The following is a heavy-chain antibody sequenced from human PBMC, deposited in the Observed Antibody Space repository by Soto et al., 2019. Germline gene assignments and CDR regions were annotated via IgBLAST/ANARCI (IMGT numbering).Heavy chain of an antibody. Sequence: GGSLRLSCVASGFTFNSYAMNWVRQAPGKGLEWVSTISGSGGSSHYADSVKGRFTISRDNSKKTVYLQMNSLRVDDTAVYYCAKDIRYSSSWYDCWGQGALVTVSS. CDR2: ISGSGGSS. J-gene: IGHJ5*01. CDR1: GFTFNSYA. V-gene: IGHV3-23*01. CDR3: AKDIRYSSSWYDC. D-gene: IGHD6-13*01.